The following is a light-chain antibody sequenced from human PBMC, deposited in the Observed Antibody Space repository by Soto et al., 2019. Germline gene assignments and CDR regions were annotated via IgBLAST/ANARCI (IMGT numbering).Light chain of an antibody. V-gene: IGKV3-20*01. CDR1: QSVSSEK. CDR2: GAS. CDR3: QQYGSSLPT. J-gene: IGKJ4*01. Sequence: ETEMTQTPATLPVSRGERASLSCRASQSVSSEKLAWYQQKPGQAPRLLIFGASGRATGIPERFSGSGCGTDFSLTISRLEPEDSAVYYCQQYGSSLPTFGGGTKVDIK.